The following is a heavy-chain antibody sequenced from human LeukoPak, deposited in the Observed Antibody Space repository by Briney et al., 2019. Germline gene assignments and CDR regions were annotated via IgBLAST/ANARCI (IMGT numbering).Heavy chain of an antibody. J-gene: IGHJ3*01. V-gene: IGHV3-7*01. Sequence: GGSLRLSCAASGFTFSNFWMDWVRQVPGKRPEWVANIKQDGIEAYFLGSVKGRFAISRDNAKNLLYLQMTSLRVEDTAIYYCAREGMVRGVPDAFDLWGQGTMVTVS. CDR3: AREGMVRGVPDAFDL. D-gene: IGHD3-10*01. CDR1: GFTFSNFW. CDR2: IKQDGIEA.